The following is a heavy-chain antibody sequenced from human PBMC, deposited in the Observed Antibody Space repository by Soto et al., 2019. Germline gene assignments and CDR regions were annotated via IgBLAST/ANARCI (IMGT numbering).Heavy chain of an antibody. D-gene: IGHD3-22*01. CDR3: ARDQRRYDSSGRNPFDI. CDR2: IWYDGSNK. V-gene: IGHV3-33*01. CDR1: GFTFSSYG. J-gene: IGHJ3*02. Sequence: QVQLVESGGGVVQPGRSLRLSCEASGFTFSSYGMHWVRQAPGKGLEWVAVIWYDGSNKYYADSVKGRFTISRDNSKNTLYLQMNIMGAEDTAVYYCARDQRRYDSSGRNPFDIWGQGTMVTVSS.